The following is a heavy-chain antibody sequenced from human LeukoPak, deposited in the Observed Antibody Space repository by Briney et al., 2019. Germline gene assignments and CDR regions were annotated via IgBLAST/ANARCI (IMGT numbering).Heavy chain of an antibody. CDR2: IYYSGST. D-gene: IGHD2-2*01. CDR1: GDSISSSNSY. Sequence: SETLSLTCTVSGDSISSSNSYWGWIRQPPGKGLEWIGSIYYSGSTYYNPSLKSRVTISVDTSKNQFSLKLSSVTAADTAVYYCARQGIVVVPAAMLWTYYYYYMDVWGKGTTVTISS. CDR3: ARQGIVVVPAAMLWTYYYYYMDV. V-gene: IGHV4-39*01. J-gene: IGHJ6*03.